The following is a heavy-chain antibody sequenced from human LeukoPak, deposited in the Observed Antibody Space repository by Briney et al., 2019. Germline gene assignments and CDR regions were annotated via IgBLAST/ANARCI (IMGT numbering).Heavy chain of an antibody. Sequence: GESLKISCKGSGYSFTSYWIGWVRQMPGKGLEWMGIIYRGDSDTRYSPSFQGQATISADKSISTAYLQWSSLKASDTAMYYCARPVGTVAAQYDAFDIWGQGTMVTVSS. D-gene: IGHD6-19*01. J-gene: IGHJ3*02. V-gene: IGHV5-51*01. CDR1: GYSFTSYW. CDR3: ARPVGTVAAQYDAFDI. CDR2: IYRGDSDT.